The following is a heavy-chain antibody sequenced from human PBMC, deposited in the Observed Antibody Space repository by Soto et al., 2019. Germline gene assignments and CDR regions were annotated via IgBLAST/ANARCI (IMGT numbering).Heavy chain of an antibody. V-gene: IGHV3-11*06. CDR1: GFTFSDHY. J-gene: IGHJ4*02. D-gene: IGHD2-2*02. Sequence: PGGSLRLSCAASGFTFSDHYMSWIRQAPGKGLEWIGYSSNSGSFTRYADSVKGRFSISRDNAKNSLYLQMNSLRAEDTAVYYCARLYRSSTSCYMVQDYWGQGTLVTVSS. CDR2: SSNSGSFT. CDR3: ARLYRSSTSCYMVQDY.